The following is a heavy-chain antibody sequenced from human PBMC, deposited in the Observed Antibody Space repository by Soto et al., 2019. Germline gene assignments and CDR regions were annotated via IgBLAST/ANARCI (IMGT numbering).Heavy chain of an antibody. Sequence: QVQLVESGGGVVQPGRSLRLSCAASGFTFSSYGMHWVLQAPGKGLEWVAIISHDGSNKYYADSLKGRFTISRDNSKNTLYLQMNSLRAEDTAMYYCAKDGYNSSWSLDYWGQGTLVTVSS. CDR1: GFTFSSYG. CDR3: AKDGYNSSWSLDY. CDR2: ISHDGSNK. J-gene: IGHJ4*02. V-gene: IGHV3-30*18. D-gene: IGHD6-13*01.